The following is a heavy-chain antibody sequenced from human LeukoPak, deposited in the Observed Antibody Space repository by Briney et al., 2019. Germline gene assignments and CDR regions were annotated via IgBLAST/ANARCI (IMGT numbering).Heavy chain of an antibody. D-gene: IGHD3-10*01. Sequence: SVKVSCKASGGTFSSYAISWVRQAPGQGLEWMGRIIPILGIANYAQKFQGRVTITADKSTSTAYMELSSLRSEDTAVYYCARDRRGRGVNPRGLFDYWGQGALVTVSS. V-gene: IGHV1-69*04. CDR2: IIPILGIA. CDR1: GGTFSSYA. CDR3: ARDRRGRGVNPRGLFDY. J-gene: IGHJ4*02.